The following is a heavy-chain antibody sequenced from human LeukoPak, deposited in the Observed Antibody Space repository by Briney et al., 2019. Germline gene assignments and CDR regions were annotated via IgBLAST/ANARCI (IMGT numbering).Heavy chain of an antibody. CDR3: ARVGVRGRGYFDY. Sequence: ASVKVSCKASGGTFSSYAISWVRQAPGQGLEWMGGIIPIFGTANYAQKFQGRVTITADESTSTAYMERSSLRSEDTAVYYCARVGVRGRGYFDYWGQGTLVTVSS. CDR1: GGTFSSYA. D-gene: IGHD3-10*01. CDR2: IIPIFGTA. J-gene: IGHJ4*02. V-gene: IGHV1-69*13.